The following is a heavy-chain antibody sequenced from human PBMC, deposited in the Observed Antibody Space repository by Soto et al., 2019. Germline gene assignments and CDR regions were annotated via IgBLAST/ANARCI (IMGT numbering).Heavy chain of an antibody. CDR3: VKDWESTTQTWGFGDS. V-gene: IGHV1-69*08. CDR2: IIPIFGVT. Sequence: QVQLVQSGAEPKKPASSVKVSCKASGGTFSSYTITWVRQAPGQGLEWLGRIIPIFGVTNYAQKFQDRVTITADRSTTTAYMELSRLRSEDTAVYYCVKDWESTTQTWGFGDSWGQGTLVTVSS. J-gene: IGHJ4*02. D-gene: IGHD1-1*01. CDR1: GGTFSSYT.